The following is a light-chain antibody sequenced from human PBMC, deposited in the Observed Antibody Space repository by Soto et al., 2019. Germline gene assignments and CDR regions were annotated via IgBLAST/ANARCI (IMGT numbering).Light chain of an antibody. V-gene: IGKV1-27*01. CDR1: LPISNY. CDR3: QKYHSAPLT. J-gene: IGKJ4*01. Sequence: IQLTQSPASLSASVGDRGTITWRASLPISNYLAWYQQQPGQLPNLLIYAPSTLQAGVPSRVSGSGSETDFTLTISSLQPEDVAAYYCQKYHSAPLTFGGGTKVDI. CDR2: APS.